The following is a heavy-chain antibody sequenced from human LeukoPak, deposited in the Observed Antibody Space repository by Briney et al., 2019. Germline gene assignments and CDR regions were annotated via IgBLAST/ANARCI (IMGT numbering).Heavy chain of an antibody. J-gene: IGHJ3*02. CDR1: GYSFTSYW. D-gene: IGHD2-15*01. V-gene: IGHV5-51*01. CDR3: ARLSSAYCSGGSCYLGAFDI. CDR2: IYPGDSDT. Sequence: GESLKISCKGSGYSFTSYWIAWVRQMPGKGLEWMGIIYPGDSDTKYSPSFQGQVTISADKSIRTAYLQWSGLKASDTAMYYCARLSSAYCSGGSCYLGAFDIWGQGTMVTVSS.